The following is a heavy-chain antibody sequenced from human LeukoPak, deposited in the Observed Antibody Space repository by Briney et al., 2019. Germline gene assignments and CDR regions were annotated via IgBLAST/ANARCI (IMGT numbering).Heavy chain of an antibody. CDR2: VRYDGTNK. Sequence: GGSLRLSCAASGFTFSSYGMHWVRQAPGKGLEWVAFVRYDGTNKYYADPVKGRFTISRDNSKNTLYLQMNSLRTEDTAVYYCAKRGYCSSTSCPNNYYFDYWGQGTLVTVSS. D-gene: IGHD2-2*01. CDR3: AKRGYCSSTSCPNNYYFDY. CDR1: GFTFSSYG. V-gene: IGHV3-30*02. J-gene: IGHJ4*02.